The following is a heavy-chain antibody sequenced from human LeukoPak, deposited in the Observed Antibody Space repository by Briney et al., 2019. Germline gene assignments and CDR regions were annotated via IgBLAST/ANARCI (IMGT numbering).Heavy chain of an antibody. CDR1: GFTFSSYG. CDR2: IWYDGSNK. CDR3: ARLHRDSSGPGVGY. V-gene: IGHV3-33*01. J-gene: IGHJ4*02. D-gene: IGHD3-22*01. Sequence: PGGSLRLSCAASGFTFSSYGMHWVRQAPGKGLEWVAVIWYDGSNKYYADSVKGRFTISRDNSKNTLYLQMNSLRAEDTAVYYCARLHRDSSGPGVGYWGQGTLVTVSS.